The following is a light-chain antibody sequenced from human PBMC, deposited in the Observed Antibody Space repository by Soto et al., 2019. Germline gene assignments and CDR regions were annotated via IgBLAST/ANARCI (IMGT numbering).Light chain of an antibody. V-gene: IGKV1-6*01. Sequence: AIQMTQSPSSLSASVGDRVTITCRASQGIRNYLGWYQQKPGKAPKLLIYAASSLQSGVPSRFSGSGSGTDFTLTISSLQPEDFVTYYCLQDYNYPWTFGQGTKVEIK. CDR3: LQDYNYPWT. CDR2: AAS. CDR1: QGIRNY. J-gene: IGKJ1*01.